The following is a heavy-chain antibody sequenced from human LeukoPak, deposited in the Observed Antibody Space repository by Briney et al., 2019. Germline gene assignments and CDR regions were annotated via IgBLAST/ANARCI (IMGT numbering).Heavy chain of an antibody. D-gene: IGHD6-13*01. V-gene: IGHV1-8*01. J-gene: IGHJ3*02. CDR1: GYTFTSYD. CDR3: AIGRQQLKDAFDI. Sequence: ASVKVSCKASGYTFTSYDINWVRQATGQGLEWMGWMNPNSGNTGYAQKFQGRVTMTRNTFISTAYMELSSLRSEDTAVYYCAIGRQQLKDAFDIWGQGTMVTVSS. CDR2: MNPNSGNT.